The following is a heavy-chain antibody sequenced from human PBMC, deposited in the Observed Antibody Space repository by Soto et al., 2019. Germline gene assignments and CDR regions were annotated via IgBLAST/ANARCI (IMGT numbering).Heavy chain of an antibody. D-gene: IGHD5-18*01. CDR2: IYPGDSDT. Sequence: PGESLKISCKGSGYSFTSYWIGWVRQMPGKGLEWMGIIYPGDSDTRYSPSFQGQVTISADKSISTAYLQWSSLKASDTAMYYCARVNTGMVSYCDGMDVWGRGTTVSVS. V-gene: IGHV5-51*01. J-gene: IGHJ6*02. CDR1: GYSFTSYW. CDR3: ARVNTGMVSYCDGMDV.